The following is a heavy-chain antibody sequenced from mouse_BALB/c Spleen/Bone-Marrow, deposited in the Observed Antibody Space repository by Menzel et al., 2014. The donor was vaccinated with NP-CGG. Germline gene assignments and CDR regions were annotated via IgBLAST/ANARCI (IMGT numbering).Heavy chain of an antibody. CDR1: GYTFTSYW. V-gene: IGHV1-7*01. CDR2: INPSTGYT. CDR3: ARGYYGSSLVY. J-gene: IGHJ3*01. D-gene: IGHD1-1*01. Sequence: VMLVESGVELAKPGASVKMSCKASGYTFTSYWMHWVKQRPGQGLEWIGYINPSTGYTEYNQKFKDKATLTADKSSSTAYMQLSSLTSEDSAVYYCARGYYGSSLVYWGQGTLVTVSA.